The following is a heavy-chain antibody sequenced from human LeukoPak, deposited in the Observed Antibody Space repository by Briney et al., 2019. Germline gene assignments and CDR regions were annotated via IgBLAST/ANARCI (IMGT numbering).Heavy chain of an antibody. CDR1: GGSISSSSYY. Sequence: SETLSLTCTVSGGSISSSSYYWGWIRQPPGKGLEWIGSIYYSGSTYYNPSLKSRVTISVDTSKNQFSLKLSSVTAADTAVYYCASNYCSGGSCYRRPLGAFDIWGQGTMVTVSS. CDR3: ASNYCSGGSCYRRPLGAFDI. CDR2: IYYSGST. V-gene: IGHV4-39*07. D-gene: IGHD2-15*01. J-gene: IGHJ3*02.